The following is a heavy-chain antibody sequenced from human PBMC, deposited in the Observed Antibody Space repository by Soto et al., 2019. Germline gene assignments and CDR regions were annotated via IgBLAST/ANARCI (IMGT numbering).Heavy chain of an antibody. D-gene: IGHD5-18*01. CDR2: INHLTTT. CDR1: GGSFSSYH. V-gene: IGHV4-34*01. CDR3: ARGYDTALAPIF. J-gene: IGHJ4*02. Sequence: PSETLSLTCAVYGGSFSSYHWSWIRQTPGKGLEWIGEINHLTTTNYNPSLKRRVIIPLDTPKNQFSLKLSSVTAADTAVYHCARGYDTALAPIFWGQGILVTVSS.